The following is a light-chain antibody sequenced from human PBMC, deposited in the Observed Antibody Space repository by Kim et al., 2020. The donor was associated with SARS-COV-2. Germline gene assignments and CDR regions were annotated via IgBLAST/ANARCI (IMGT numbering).Light chain of an antibody. Sequence: SASVGDRVSITCRASQSVNQFLNWYQQEVGKAPKLLIYAAATLQSGVPSRFSGSGSETEFTLTISSLQAEDFATYYCQQTYSTPYTFGQGTKLEIK. V-gene: IGKV1-39*01. J-gene: IGKJ2*01. CDR1: QSVNQF. CDR2: AAA. CDR3: QQTYSTPYT.